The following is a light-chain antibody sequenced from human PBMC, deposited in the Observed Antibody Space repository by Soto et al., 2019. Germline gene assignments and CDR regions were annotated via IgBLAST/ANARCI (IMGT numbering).Light chain of an antibody. CDR3: QQYHDWPPLT. V-gene: IGKV3-15*01. Sequence: EIVVTQSPATLSVSPGERVTLSCRASQSVSSSLAWYQQRPGQAPRLLIYDTSTRAAGISARFSGSGSGTEFTLTISSLQSEDFAVYYCQQYHDWPPLTFGGGTKVDIK. CDR2: DTS. CDR1: QSVSSS. J-gene: IGKJ4*01.